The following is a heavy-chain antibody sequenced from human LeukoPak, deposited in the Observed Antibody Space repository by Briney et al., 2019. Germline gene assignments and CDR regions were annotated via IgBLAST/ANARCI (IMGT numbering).Heavy chain of an antibody. CDR3: ARDSASRYSGYDCFDY. CDR2: ISSSSSYI. Sequence: GGSLRLSCAASVFTFSSYSMNWVRQAPWKGLEWVSSISSSSSYIYYADSVKGRFTISRDNAKNSLYLQMNSLRAEDTAVYYCARDSASRYSGYDCFDYWGQGTLVTVSS. V-gene: IGHV3-21*04. J-gene: IGHJ4*02. D-gene: IGHD5-12*01. CDR1: VFTFSSYS.